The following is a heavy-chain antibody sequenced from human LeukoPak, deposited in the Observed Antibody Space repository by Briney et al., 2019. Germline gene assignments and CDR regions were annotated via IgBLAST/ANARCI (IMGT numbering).Heavy chain of an antibody. J-gene: IGHJ2*01. CDR1: GFTFSSYA. D-gene: IGHD3-9*01. Sequence: GGSLRLSCAASGFTFSSYAMSWVRQAPGKGLEWVSSISSSSSYIYYADSVKGRFTISRDNAKNSLYLQMNSLRAEDTAVYYCARDRAPILDLHFDLWGRGTLVTVSS. CDR3: ARDRAPILDLHFDL. V-gene: IGHV3-21*01. CDR2: ISSSSSYI.